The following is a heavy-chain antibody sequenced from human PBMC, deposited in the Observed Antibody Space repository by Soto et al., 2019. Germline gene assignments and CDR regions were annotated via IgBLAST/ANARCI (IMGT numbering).Heavy chain of an antibody. V-gene: IGHV4-59*01. CDR2: IYYTGST. J-gene: IGHJ5*02. Sequence: KTAETLSLTCTVAGGCISSYYWSWIRQPPGKGLDWLAYIYYTGSTNYNPSLKSRVTISVDTSKTQFSLKLSSVTAADTAVYYCARARYCSSPSCYSGLLWFVPWGQGTLATASS. D-gene: IGHD2-2*02. CDR3: ARARYCSSPSCYSGLLWFVP. CDR1: GGCISSYY.